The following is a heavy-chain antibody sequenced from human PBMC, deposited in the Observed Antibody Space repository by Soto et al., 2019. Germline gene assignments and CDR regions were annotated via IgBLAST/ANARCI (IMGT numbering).Heavy chain of an antibody. CDR3: ARLSIVVVTAILHYYYGMDV. CDR2: IDNNGST. V-gene: IGHV4-39*01. Sequence: SENLSLTCTVSGGSIISSSYYWGWIRQPPGKGLEWIGRIDNNGSTYYNPSLKRRVTISVDTSKNKFSLKLSSATAADTVVYYCARLSIVVVTAILHYYYGMDVWGQGTTVT. J-gene: IGHJ6*02. CDR1: GGSIISSSYY. D-gene: IGHD2-21*02.